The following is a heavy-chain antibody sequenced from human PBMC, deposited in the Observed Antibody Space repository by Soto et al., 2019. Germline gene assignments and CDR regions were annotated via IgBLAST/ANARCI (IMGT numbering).Heavy chain of an antibody. D-gene: IGHD3-22*01. V-gene: IGHV2-5*02. CDR2: IYWDDDK. Sequence: ESGPTLVNPTQTLTLTCTFSGFSLSTSGVGVGWIRQPPGKALEWLALIYWDDDKRYSPSLRNRVTITKDTSKNQVVLTMTNMDPVDTATYYCAHITTLTYPLDVWGKGTTVTVSS. J-gene: IGHJ6*04. CDR3: AHITTLTYPLDV. CDR1: GFSLSTSGVG.